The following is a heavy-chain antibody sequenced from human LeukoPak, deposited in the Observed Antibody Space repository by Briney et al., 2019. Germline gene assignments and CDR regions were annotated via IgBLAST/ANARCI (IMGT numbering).Heavy chain of an antibody. CDR3: ARDRGTMIAHYYYYYMDV. D-gene: IGHD3-22*01. V-gene: IGHV3-48*04. CDR1: GFTFSSYS. CDR2: ISSSSSTI. Sequence: GGSLRLSCAASGFTFSSYSMNWVRQAPGKGLEWVSYISSSSSTIYYADSAKGRFTISRDNAKNSLYLQMNSLRAEDTAVYYCARDRGTMIAHYYYYYMDVWGKGTTVTISS. J-gene: IGHJ6*03.